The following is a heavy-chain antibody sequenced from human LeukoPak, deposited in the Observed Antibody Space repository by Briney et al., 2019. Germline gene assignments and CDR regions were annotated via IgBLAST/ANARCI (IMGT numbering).Heavy chain of an antibody. D-gene: IGHD5-18*01. Sequence: LGESLKTSCKGSGYSFTSYWIGWVRQMPGKGLEWMGIIYPGDSDTRYSPSFQGQVTISADKSISTAYLQWSSLKASDTAMCYCARQRIGYHEHFDYWGQGTLVTVSS. CDR3: ARQRIGYHEHFDY. CDR1: GYSFTSYW. CDR2: IYPGDSDT. J-gene: IGHJ4*02. V-gene: IGHV5-51*01.